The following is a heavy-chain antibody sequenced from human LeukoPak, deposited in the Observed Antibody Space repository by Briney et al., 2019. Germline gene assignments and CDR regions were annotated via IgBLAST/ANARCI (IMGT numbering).Heavy chain of an antibody. CDR2: ISNDGSVE. CDR3: ARAFENTTVVTFYFDY. J-gene: IGHJ4*02. V-gene: IGHV3-30*04. CDR1: GFTFSNYA. D-gene: IGHD3-22*01. Sequence: GRSLRLFCAASGFTFSNYAIHWVRQAPGKGLEWVAVISNDGSVEYHADSVKGRVTISRDNSKNTVSLQMSSLRAEDTAIYYCARAFENTTVVTFYFDYWGQGALVTVSS.